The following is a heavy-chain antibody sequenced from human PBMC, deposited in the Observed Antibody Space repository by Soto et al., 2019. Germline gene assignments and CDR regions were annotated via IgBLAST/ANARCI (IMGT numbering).Heavy chain of an antibody. Sequence: PGESLKISCKGSGYTFTSYWIGWVRQMPGKGLEWMAIIHPSDSDIRYSPSFQGQVTISADNSISTAYLQWSSLKASDTAIYYCATHRTGYEGCWGQGTPVTVSS. V-gene: IGHV5-51*01. CDR3: ATHRTGYEGC. CDR1: GYTFTSYW. J-gene: IGHJ4*02. D-gene: IGHD5-12*01. CDR2: IHPSDSDI.